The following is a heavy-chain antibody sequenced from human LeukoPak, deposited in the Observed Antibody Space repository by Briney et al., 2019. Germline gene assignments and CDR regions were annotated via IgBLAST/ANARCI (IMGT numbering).Heavy chain of an antibody. CDR2: INHSGST. CDR1: GGSFSGYY. Sequence: SETLSLTCAVYGGSFSGYYWGWIRQPPGKGLEWIGEINHSGSTNYNPSLKSRVTISVDTSKNQFSLKLSSVTAADTAVYYCARGQYSGSYYYFDYWGQGTLVTVSS. J-gene: IGHJ4*02. D-gene: IGHD1-26*01. CDR3: ARGQYSGSYYYFDY. V-gene: IGHV4-34*01.